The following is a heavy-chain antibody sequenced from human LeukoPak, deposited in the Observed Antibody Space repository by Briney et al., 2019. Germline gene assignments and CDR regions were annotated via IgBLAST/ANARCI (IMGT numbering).Heavy chain of an antibody. CDR1: GGSISNYY. J-gene: IGHJ4*02. Sequence: SETLSLTCSVSGGSISNYYWSWIRQPPGRGLEWIGYLYYTGSTNSSPSLMSRVTMSLDTSKNQFSLRLSSVTAADTAVYFCARHRSYSSSSYFDYWGQGSLVTVSS. CDR3: ARHRSYSSSSYFDY. D-gene: IGHD6-6*01. V-gene: IGHV4-59*08. CDR2: LYYTGST.